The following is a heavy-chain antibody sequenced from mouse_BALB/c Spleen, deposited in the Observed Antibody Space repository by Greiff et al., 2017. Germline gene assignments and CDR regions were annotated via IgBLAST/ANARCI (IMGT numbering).Heavy chain of an antibody. V-gene: IGHV5-17*02. Sequence: QGVESGGGLVQPGGSRKLSCAASGFTFSSFGMHWVRQAPENGLEWVAYISSGSSTIYYADTVKGRFTISRDNPKNTLFLQMTSLRSEDTAMYYCARGGYYWYFDVWGAGTTVTVSS. CDR3: ARGGYYWYFDV. J-gene: IGHJ1*01. CDR1: GFTFSSFG. D-gene: IGHD1-1*02. CDR2: ISSGSSTI.